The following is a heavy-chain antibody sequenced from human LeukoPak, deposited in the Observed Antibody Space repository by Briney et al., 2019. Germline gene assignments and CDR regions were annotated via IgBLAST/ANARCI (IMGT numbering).Heavy chain of an antibody. V-gene: IGHV1-8*02. D-gene: IGHD6-13*01. Sequence: ASVKVSCKASGDTFIINDINWVRQATGQGLEWMGWMNPNSGNTGYAQKFQGRVTMTRNISITTAYMELTDLGSEDTAVYYCARVTAAGTWTFDIWGQGTTVTVSS. CDR3: ARVTAAGTWTFDI. J-gene: IGHJ3*02. CDR1: GDTFIIND. CDR2: MNPNSGNT.